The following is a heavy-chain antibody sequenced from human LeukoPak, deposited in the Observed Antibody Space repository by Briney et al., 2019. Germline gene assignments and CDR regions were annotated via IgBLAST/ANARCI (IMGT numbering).Heavy chain of an antibody. CDR1: GSTFSSYV. Sequence: GGSLRLSCAASGSTFSSYVMSWVRQAPGKGLEWVSVISGSGVSTYYADSVKGRFTISRDNSKNTLDLQMNSLRAEDTAVYYCAKASSYYYDSSGYYDYWGQGTLVTVSS. V-gene: IGHV3-23*01. J-gene: IGHJ4*02. CDR2: ISGSGVST. CDR3: AKASSYYYDSSGYYDY. D-gene: IGHD3-22*01.